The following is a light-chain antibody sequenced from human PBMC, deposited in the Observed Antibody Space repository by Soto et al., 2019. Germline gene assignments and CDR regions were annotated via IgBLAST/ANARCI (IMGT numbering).Light chain of an antibody. CDR3: QQYNDWPQT. CDR1: QSVRNS. CDR2: GAS. Sequence: EIMMTQSPATLSVSPGEGGTLSCRASQSVRNSLVWYQQKPGQAPRLLIYGASNRATDIPARFSGSGSGTDFTLTISSLQSEDFAIYYCQQYNDWPQTFGQGTRVEIK. J-gene: IGKJ1*01. V-gene: IGKV3-15*01.